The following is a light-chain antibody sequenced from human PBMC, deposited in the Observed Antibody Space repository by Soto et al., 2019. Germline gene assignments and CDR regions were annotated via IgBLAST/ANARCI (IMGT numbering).Light chain of an antibody. J-gene: IGKJ1*01. CDR2: FAS. V-gene: IGKV1-9*01. Sequence: DIQLTQSPSFVSASEGDRVTIACRASQGITNLLAWYQQKPGRAPKLLISFASSLDSEVPSRFSGSGSGTEFILTISSLQPEDTATYDCQQFNSYPRTFGQGTKVEIK. CDR3: QQFNSYPRT. CDR1: QGITNL.